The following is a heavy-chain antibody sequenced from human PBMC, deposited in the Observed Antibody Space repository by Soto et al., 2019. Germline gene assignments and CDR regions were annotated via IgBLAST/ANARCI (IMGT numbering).Heavy chain of an antibody. CDR2: IYYSEST. D-gene: IGHD2-2*01. CDR1: GGSISSGDYY. Sequence: QVQLQESGPGLVKPPQTLSPTCTVSGGSISSGDYYWSWIRQPPGKGLEWIGSIYYSESTYYNQSLKGRLTISVDKSKYQFFLKLSSVTAADTAVFYCARGFLNKNQKDLYLDLWGRGTLVTVSS. V-gene: IGHV4-30-4*01. J-gene: IGHJ2*01. CDR3: ARGFLNKNQKDLYLDL.